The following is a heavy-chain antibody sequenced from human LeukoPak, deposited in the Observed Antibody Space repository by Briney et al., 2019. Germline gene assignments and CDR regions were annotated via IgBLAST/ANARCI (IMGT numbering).Heavy chain of an antibody. CDR2: IIPIFGTA. Sequence: VASVKVSCKASGGTFSSYAISWVRQAPGQGLEWMGGIIPIFGTANYAQKFQGRVTITTDESTSTAYMELSSLRSEDTAVYYCARGSQQLVHGVAFDYWGQGTLVTVSS. J-gene: IGHJ4*02. D-gene: IGHD6-13*01. CDR3: ARGSQQLVHGVAFDY. CDR1: GGTFSSYA. V-gene: IGHV1-69*05.